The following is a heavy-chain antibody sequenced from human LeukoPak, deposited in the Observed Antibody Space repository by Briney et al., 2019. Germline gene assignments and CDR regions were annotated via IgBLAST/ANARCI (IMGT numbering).Heavy chain of an antibody. CDR2: IYYSGST. Sequence: SETLSLTCTVSGGSISSYYWSWIRQPPGKGLEWIGYIYYSGSTNYNPSLKSRVTISVDTSKNQFSLKLSFVTAADTAVYYCARHIRGSYLDYWGQGTLVTVSS. D-gene: IGHD3-16*01. CDR3: ARHIRGSYLDY. V-gene: IGHV4-59*08. J-gene: IGHJ4*02. CDR1: GGSISSYY.